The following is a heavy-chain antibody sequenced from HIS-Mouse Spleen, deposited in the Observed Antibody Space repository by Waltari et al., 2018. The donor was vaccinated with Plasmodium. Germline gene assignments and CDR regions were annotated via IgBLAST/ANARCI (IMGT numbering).Heavy chain of an antibody. V-gene: IGHV3-7*01. CDR3: ASSWYWYFDL. D-gene: IGHD6-13*01. Sequence: EVQLVESGGGLVQPGGSLRLPCAASGFTSSSYWMSWVRQAPGKGLEWVANIKQDGSEKYYVDSVKGRFTISRDNAKNSLYLQMNSLRAEDTAVYYCASSWYWYFDLWGRGTLVTVSS. J-gene: IGHJ2*01. CDR1: GFTSSSYW. CDR2: IKQDGSEK.